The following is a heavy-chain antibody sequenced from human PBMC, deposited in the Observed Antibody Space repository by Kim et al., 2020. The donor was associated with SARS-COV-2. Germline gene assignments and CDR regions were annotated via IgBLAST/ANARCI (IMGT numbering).Heavy chain of an antibody. J-gene: IGHJ6*02. D-gene: IGHD6-13*01. CDR2: INHSGST. Sequence: SETLSLTCAVYGGSFSGYYWSWIRQPPGKGLEWIGEINHSGSTNYNPSLKSRVTISVDTSKNQFSLKLSSVTAADTAVYYCARLGGGAAGTLWYYYYYGMDVWGQGTTVTVSS. CDR1: GGSFSGYY. CDR3: ARLGGGAAGTLWYYYYYGMDV. V-gene: IGHV4-34*01.